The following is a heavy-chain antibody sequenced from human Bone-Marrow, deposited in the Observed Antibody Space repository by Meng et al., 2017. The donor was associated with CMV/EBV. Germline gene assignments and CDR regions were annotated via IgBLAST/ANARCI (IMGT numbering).Heavy chain of an antibody. Sequence: ASVKVSCKASGYTFTGYYMHWVRQAPGQGLEWMGWINPNSGGTNYAQKFQGRVTMTRNTSISTAYMELSSLRSEDTAVYYCARAHPYDFWSGSVWGQGTTVTVSS. CDR2: INPNSGGT. CDR3: ARAHPYDFWSGSV. V-gene: IGHV1-2*02. J-gene: IGHJ6*02. CDR1: GYTFTGYY. D-gene: IGHD3-3*01.